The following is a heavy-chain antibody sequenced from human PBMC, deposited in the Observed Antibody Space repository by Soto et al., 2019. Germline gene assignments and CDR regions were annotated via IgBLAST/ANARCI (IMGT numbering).Heavy chain of an antibody. Sequence: ASETLSLTCTVSGGSVSSGSYYWSWIRQPPGKGLEWIGYIYYSGSTNYNPSLKSRVTISVDTSKNQFSLKLSSVTAADTAVYYCASGYARGYNWFDPWGQGTLVTVSS. D-gene: IGHD3-10*02. V-gene: IGHV4-61*01. J-gene: IGHJ5*02. CDR2: IYYSGST. CDR1: GGSVSSGSYY. CDR3: ASGYARGYNWFDP.